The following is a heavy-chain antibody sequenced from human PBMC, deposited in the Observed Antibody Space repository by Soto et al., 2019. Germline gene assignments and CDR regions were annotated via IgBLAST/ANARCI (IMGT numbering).Heavy chain of an antibody. J-gene: IGHJ5*02. D-gene: IGHD2-15*01. CDR1: GFSLSTSGVG. V-gene: IGHV2-5*02. CDR3: AHSYSCIGDSCYSNISWLDP. CDR2: IYWDDDK. Sequence: QITLKESGPTLVTPTQTLTLTCTFSGFSLSTSGVGVGWIRQPPGQALEWLALIYWDDDKRYSPSLKSRLTITKDTSKNQLVLTMTNMDPVDTATYYCAHSYSCIGDSCYSNISWLDPWGQGTLVTVSS.